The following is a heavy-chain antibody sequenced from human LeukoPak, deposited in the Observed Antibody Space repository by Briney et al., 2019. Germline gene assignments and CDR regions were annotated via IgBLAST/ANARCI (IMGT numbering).Heavy chain of an antibody. CDR1: GYTFTSYD. Sequence: ASVKVSCKASGYTFTSYDINWVRQATGQGLERMGWMNPNSGNTGYAQKFQGRVTITRNTSISTAYMELSSLRSEDTAVYYCALSIAAAYYYYMDVWGKGTTVTVSS. J-gene: IGHJ6*03. D-gene: IGHD6-13*01. V-gene: IGHV1-8*03. CDR3: ALSIAAAYYYYMDV. CDR2: MNPNSGNT.